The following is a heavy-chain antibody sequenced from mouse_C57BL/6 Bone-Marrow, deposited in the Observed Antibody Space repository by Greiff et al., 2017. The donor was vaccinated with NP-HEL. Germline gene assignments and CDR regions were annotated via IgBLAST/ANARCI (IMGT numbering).Heavy chain of an antibody. V-gene: IGHV1-5*01. J-gene: IGHJ3*01. Sequence: EVQLQQSGTVLARPGASVKMSCKTSGYTFTSYWMHWVKQRPGQGLEWIGAIYPGNSDTSYNQKFKGKAKLTAVTSASTAYMELSSLTNEDSAVYYCTRFYYYGSSYLAWFAYWGQGTLVTVSA. D-gene: IGHD1-1*01. CDR3: TRFYYYGSSYLAWFAY. CDR2: IYPGNSDT. CDR1: GYTFTSYW.